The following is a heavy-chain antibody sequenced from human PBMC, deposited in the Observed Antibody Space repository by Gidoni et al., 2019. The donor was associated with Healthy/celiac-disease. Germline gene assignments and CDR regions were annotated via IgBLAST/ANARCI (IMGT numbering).Heavy chain of an antibody. J-gene: IGHJ2*01. V-gene: IGHV4-34*01. CDR1: GGSFSGYY. Sequence: QVQLQQCVAGLLKPSAPLSLTCAVYGGSFSGYYWSWIRQPPGKGLEWIGEINHSGITNYNPSLKRRATIAVDTSKNQFSLKLSSVTAADTAVYYCARAKPGGSGWFKLYWYFDLWGRGTLVTVSS. CDR2: INHSGIT. CDR3: ARAKPGGSGWFKLYWYFDL. D-gene: IGHD6-19*01.